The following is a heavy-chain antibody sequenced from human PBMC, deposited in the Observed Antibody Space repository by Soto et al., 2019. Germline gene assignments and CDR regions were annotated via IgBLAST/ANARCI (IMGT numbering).Heavy chain of an antibody. CDR1: GFTFSDYG. CDR3: ARAHFFMVV. D-gene: IGHD3-3*02. J-gene: IGHJ6*03. CDR2: IWYDGSNK. V-gene: IGHV3-33*01. Sequence: GGSLRLSCAASGFTFSDYGMHWVRQAPGKGLEWVSVIWYDGSNKYYADSVKGRFTISRDNSKNTLYLQMDSLRAEDTAVYYCARAHFFMVVPGKATMVTLS.